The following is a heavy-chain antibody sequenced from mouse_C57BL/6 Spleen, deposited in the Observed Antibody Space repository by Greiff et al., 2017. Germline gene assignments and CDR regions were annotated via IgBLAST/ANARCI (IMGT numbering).Heavy chain of an antibody. CDR2: SRNKANDYTT. J-gene: IGHJ4*01. D-gene: IGHD2-1*01. CDR1: GFTFSDFY. Sequence: EVQLQESGGGLVQSGRSLRLSCATSGFTFSDFYMEWVRQAPGKGLEWIAASRNKANDYTTEYSASVKGRFIVSRDTSQSILYLQMNALRAEDTAIYYCARDGPYGNYVSYAMDYWGQGTSVTVSS. V-gene: IGHV7-1*01. CDR3: ARDGPYGNYVSYAMDY.